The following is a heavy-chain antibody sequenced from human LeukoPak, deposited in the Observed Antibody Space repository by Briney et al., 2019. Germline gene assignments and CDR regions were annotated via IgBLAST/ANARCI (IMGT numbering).Heavy chain of an antibody. D-gene: IGHD1-1*01. Sequence: GSLRLSCAASGFTFSSYAMGWVRQTPGKGLEWIGSIYYSGSTYYNPSLKSRVTISVDTSKNQFPLKLTSVTAADTAVFYCARLLYNWNGIDYWGQGTLVTVSS. CDR3: ARLLYNWNGIDY. CDR2: IYYSGST. V-gene: IGHV4-39*01. CDR1: GFTFSSYA. J-gene: IGHJ4*02.